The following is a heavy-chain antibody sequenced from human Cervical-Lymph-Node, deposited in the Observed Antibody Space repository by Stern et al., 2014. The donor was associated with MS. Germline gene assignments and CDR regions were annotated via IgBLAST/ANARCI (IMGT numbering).Heavy chain of an antibody. CDR3: TTLRPPTGGFDP. V-gene: IGHV3-73*01. CDR2: LSTNTNNYAT. CDR1: GFPFSASA. J-gene: IGHJ5*02. Sequence: EMQLVESGGGLVQPGGSLSLSCAASGFPFSASAMHWVRQAPGQGLEWVGRLSTNTNNYATTYAESVEGRFIISRDDSKNTTFLQMNSLKTDDTAIYYCTTLRPPTGGFDPWGQGTLVTVSS. D-gene: IGHD3-16*01.